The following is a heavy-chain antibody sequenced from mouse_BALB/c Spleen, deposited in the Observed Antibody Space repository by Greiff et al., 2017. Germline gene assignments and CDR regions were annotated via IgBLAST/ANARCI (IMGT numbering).Heavy chain of an antibody. V-gene: IGHV1-80*01. CDR2: IYPGDGDT. CDR3: AREDRYGDGYYAMDY. Sequence: VQLQQSGAELVRPGSSVKIFCKASGYAFSSYWMNWVKQRPGQGLEWIGQIYPGDGDTNYNGKFKGKATLTADKSSSTAYMQLSSLTSEDSAVYFCAREDRYGDGYYAMDYWGQGTSVTVSS. CDR1: GYAFSSYW. J-gene: IGHJ4*01. D-gene: IGHD2-14*01.